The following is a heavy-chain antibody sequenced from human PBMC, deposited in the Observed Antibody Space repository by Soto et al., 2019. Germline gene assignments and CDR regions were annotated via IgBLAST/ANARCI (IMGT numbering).Heavy chain of an antibody. D-gene: IGHD2-15*01. CDR3: ARLGYCSGGSCYPAGNWFDP. CDR2: IYYSGST. CDR1: GGSISSGGYY. V-gene: IGHV4-31*03. Sequence: PSETLSLTCTVPGGSISSGGYYWSWIRQHPGKGLEWIGYIYYSGSTYYNPSLKSRVTISVDTSKNQFSLKLSSVTAADTAVYYCARLGYCSGGSCYPAGNWFDPWGQGTLVTVSS. J-gene: IGHJ5*02.